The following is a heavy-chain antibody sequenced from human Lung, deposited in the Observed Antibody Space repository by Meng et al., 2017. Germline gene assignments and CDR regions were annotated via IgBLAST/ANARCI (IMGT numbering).Heavy chain of an antibody. CDR2: INQDGTEQ. Sequence: SCAASEVTFRSFCMTWFRQAPGKGLEWVANINQDGTEQNSVDSVKGRFTISRDSAKNSVYLQMNSLRNEDTAVYYCATNTLRSLTGLDVWGQGTTVTVSS. CDR3: ATNTLRSLTGLDV. D-gene: IGHD2-21*02. V-gene: IGHV3-7*01. CDR1: EVTFRSFC. J-gene: IGHJ6*02.